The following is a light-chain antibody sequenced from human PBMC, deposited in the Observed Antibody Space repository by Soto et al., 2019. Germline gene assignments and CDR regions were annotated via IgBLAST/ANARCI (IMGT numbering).Light chain of an antibody. J-gene: IGLJ1*01. Sequence: QSALTQPGSVSGSPGQSVTISCTGTSSDVGGYNYVSWYQQHPGKAPKVMIYDVSERPSGVPDRFSGSKSGNTASLTISGLEADDDADYCSCSYAGSPSYVFGTGTKLTVL. CDR2: DVS. V-gene: IGLV2-11*01. CDR3: CSYAGSPSYV. CDR1: SSDVGGYNY.